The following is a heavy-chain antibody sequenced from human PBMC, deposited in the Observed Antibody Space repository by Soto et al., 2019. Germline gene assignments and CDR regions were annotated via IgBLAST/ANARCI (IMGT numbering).Heavy chain of an antibody. CDR2: ISGSGGST. Sequence: GGSLRLSCAASGFTFSSYAMSWVRQAPGKGLEWVSAISGSGGSTYYADSVKGRFTISRDNSKNTLYLQMNSLRAEDTAVYYCAKDLPPISTSCYGGCYYGMDVWGQGTTVTVSS. V-gene: IGHV3-23*01. J-gene: IGHJ6*02. D-gene: IGHD2-2*01. CDR1: GFTFSSYA. CDR3: AKDLPPISTSCYGGCYYGMDV.